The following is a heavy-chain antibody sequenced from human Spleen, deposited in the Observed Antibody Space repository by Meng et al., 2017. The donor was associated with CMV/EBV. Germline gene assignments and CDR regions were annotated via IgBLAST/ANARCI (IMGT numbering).Heavy chain of an antibody. J-gene: IGHJ6*02. CDR1: GYIFTSYG. CDR3: ARVYYGSGSYYYYYYYGMDV. V-gene: IGHV1-18*01. CDR2: ISAYNGYT. D-gene: IGHD3-10*01. Sequence: ASVKVSCKSSGYIFTSYGISWVRQAPGQGLEWMGWISAYNGYTNYALKLQGRVTMTTDTSTSTAYMELRSLRSDDTAVYHCARVYYGSGSYYYYYYYGMDVWGQGTTVTVSS.